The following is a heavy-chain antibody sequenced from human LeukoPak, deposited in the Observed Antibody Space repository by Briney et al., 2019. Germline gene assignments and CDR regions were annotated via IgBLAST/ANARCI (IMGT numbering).Heavy chain of an antibody. CDR1: GFTFSSYA. CDR2: ISGSGGST. J-gene: IGHJ4*02. CDR3: AKVRGYSYAFDY. Sequence: GVALRLSCAASGFTFSSYAMSWVRQAPGKGLEWVSAISGSGGSTYYADSVKGRFTISRDNSKNTLYLQMNSLRAEDTAVYYCAKVRGYSYAFDYWGQGTLVTVSS. D-gene: IGHD5-18*01. V-gene: IGHV3-23*01.